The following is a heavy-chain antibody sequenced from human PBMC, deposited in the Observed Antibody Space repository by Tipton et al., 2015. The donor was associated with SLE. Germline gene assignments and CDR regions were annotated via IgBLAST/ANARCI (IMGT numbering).Heavy chain of an antibody. Sequence: TLSLTCTVSGGSISSGSYYWSWIRQPAGKGLEWIGRIYTSGSTNYNPPHKSRVTISVDTSKNQFSLKLSSVTAADTAVYYCARDSDSASHSWGQGTLVTVSS. CDR3: ARDSDSASHS. V-gene: IGHV4-61*02. CDR1: GGSISSGSYY. D-gene: IGHD3-10*01. J-gene: IGHJ4*02. CDR2: IYTSGST.